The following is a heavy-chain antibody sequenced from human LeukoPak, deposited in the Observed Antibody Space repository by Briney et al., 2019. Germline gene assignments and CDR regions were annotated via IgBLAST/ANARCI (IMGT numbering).Heavy chain of an antibody. J-gene: IGHJ3*02. CDR1: GGSISSGGCY. V-gene: IGHV4-30-2*01. Sequence: PSETLSLTCTVSGGSISSGGCYWSWIRQPPGKGLEWIGYIYHSGSTYYNPSLKSRVTISVDRSKNQFSLKLRSVTAADTAVYYCARDLVVSYAFDIWGQGTMVTVSS. D-gene: IGHD2-21*01. CDR3: ARDLVVSYAFDI. CDR2: IYHSGST.